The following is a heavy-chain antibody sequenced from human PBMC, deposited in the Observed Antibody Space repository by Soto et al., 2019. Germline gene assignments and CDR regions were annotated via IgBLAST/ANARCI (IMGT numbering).Heavy chain of an antibody. Sequence: ASVKVSCKASGYTFTGYYMHWVRQAPGQGLEWMGWINPNSGGTNSVKGRFTISRDNSKNTLYLQMGSLRAEDMAVYYCARDRCGSSGCQNNFDIWGQGTMVTVSS. CDR2: INPNSGGT. CDR3: ARDRCGSSGCQNNFDI. D-gene: IGHD2-2*01. J-gene: IGHJ3*02. CDR1: GYTFTGYY. V-gene: IGHV1-2*02.